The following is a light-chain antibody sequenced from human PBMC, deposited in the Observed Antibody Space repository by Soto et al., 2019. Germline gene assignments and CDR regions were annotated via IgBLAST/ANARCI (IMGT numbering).Light chain of an antibody. CDR2: AAS. J-gene: IGKJ3*01. CDR3: LQKYFYPFT. CDR1: QGIRND. Sequence: AIQMTQSPSSLSASVGDRVTITCRASQGIRNDLDWFQQKPGKAPKLLIYAASNLQSGVPARLSGSGSGTDFTLSISSLQPEDFATYYCLQKYFYPFTVGPGTKVDSK. V-gene: IGKV1-6*01.